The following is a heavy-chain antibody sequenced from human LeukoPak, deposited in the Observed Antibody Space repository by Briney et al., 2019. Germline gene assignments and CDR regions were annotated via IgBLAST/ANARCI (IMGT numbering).Heavy chain of an antibody. CDR2: IYISGGP. CDR1: GGSISDYY. V-gene: IGHV4-4*07. J-gene: IGHJ4*02. D-gene: IGHD3-10*01. CDR3: ARDRVEMYYFDY. Sequence: SETLSLTCTVSGGSISDYYWSWIRQPAGKGLEWIGRIYISGGPNYNPSLKSRVTMSVVTSKNQFSLKLSSVTAADTAVYYCARDRVEMYYFDYWGQGTLVTVSS.